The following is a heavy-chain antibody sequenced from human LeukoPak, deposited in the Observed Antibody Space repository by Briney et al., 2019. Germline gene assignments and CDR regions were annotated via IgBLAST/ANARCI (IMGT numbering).Heavy chain of an antibody. Sequence: SETLSLTCTVSGGSISSYYWSWIRQPPGEGLEWIGYIYYSGSTNYNPSLKSRVTISVDTSKNQFSLKLSSVTAADTAVYYCARDQGIWYFDLWGRGTLVTVSS. CDR3: ARDQGIWYFDL. J-gene: IGHJ2*01. V-gene: IGHV4-59*01. CDR2: IYYSGST. D-gene: IGHD1-14*01. CDR1: GGSISSYY.